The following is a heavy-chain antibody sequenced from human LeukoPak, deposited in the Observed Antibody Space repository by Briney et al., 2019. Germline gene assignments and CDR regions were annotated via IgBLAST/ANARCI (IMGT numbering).Heavy chain of an antibody. Sequence: PSETLSLTCTVSGDSINGGSCYWGWIRQPPGKGLEWIGTVYSGSTYYNPSLKSRVTISVDTSKKQFSLKLSSVTVADTAVYYCGGHNYYYFDYWGQGTLVTVSS. CDR3: GGHNYYYFDY. CDR1: GDSINGGSCY. V-gene: IGHV4-39*01. CDR2: VYSGST. J-gene: IGHJ4*02. D-gene: IGHD5-24*01.